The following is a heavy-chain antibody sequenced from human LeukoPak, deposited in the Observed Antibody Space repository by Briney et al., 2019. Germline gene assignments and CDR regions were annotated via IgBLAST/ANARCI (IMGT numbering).Heavy chain of an antibody. CDR3: ATPDCSSTSCYVWDYYYGMDV. J-gene: IGHJ6*02. Sequence: GASVKVSCKASGGTFSSYAISWVRQAPGQGLEWMGGIIPIFSTANYAQKFQGRVTITADESTSTAYMELSSLRSEDTAVYYCATPDCSSTSCYVWDYYYGMDVWGQGTTVTVSS. D-gene: IGHD2-2*01. CDR1: GGTFSSYA. CDR2: IIPIFSTA. V-gene: IGHV1-69*13.